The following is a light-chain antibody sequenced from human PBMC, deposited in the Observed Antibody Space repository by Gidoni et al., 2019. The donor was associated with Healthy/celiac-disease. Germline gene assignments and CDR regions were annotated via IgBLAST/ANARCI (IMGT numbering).Light chain of an antibody. CDR3: AAWDDSLSAAVV. CDR1: SPKIGSNY. Sequence: QSVLTQPPSASGPPGPRVTISCSGSSPKIGSNYVYWYQQLPGTAPKLLIYRNNQRPSGVPDRFSGSKSGTSASLAISGLRSEDEADYYCAAWDDSLSAAVVFGGGTKLTVL. CDR2: RNN. V-gene: IGLV1-47*01. J-gene: IGLJ2*01.